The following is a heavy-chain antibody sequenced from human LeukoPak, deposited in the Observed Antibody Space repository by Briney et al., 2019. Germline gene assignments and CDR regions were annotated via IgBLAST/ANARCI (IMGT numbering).Heavy chain of an antibody. V-gene: IGHV3-7*01. CDR3: ARDQRASPAAADY. Sequence: GGSLRLSCAASGFTFSSSWMTWVRQAPGKGLEWLANIKEDGSDKYYVDSVKGRFTISRDNARNSLYLQMNSLRAEDTAVYYCARDQRASPAAADYWGQGTLVTVSS. D-gene: IGHD2-15*01. J-gene: IGHJ4*02. CDR2: IKEDGSDK. CDR1: GFTFSSSW.